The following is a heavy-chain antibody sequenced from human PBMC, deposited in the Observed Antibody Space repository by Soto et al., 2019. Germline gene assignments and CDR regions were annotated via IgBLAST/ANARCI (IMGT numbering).Heavy chain of an antibody. D-gene: IGHD2-2*01. Sequence: PSETPFLTRTVSGGSLSSGGYYWSWVRPHPGKGLGVIGYIYYSGSTYYNPSLKSRVTISVDTSKNQFSLKLSSVTAADTAVYYCAREGESLGYCSSTSCPPAFDIWGQGTMVTVSS. CDR3: AREGESLGYCSSTSCPPAFDI. CDR2: IYYSGST. J-gene: IGHJ3*02. CDR1: GGSLSSGGYY. V-gene: IGHV4-31*03.